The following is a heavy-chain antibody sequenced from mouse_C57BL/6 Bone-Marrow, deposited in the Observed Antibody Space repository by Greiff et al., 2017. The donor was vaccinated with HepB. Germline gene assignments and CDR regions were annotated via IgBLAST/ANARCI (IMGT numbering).Heavy chain of an antibody. J-gene: IGHJ3*01. Sequence: EVKLMESGDGLVKPGGSLTLSCAASGFTFSSYAMSWVRQTPVKRLEWVAYISSSDDYIYYADTVKGRYTISRDNARNTPYLQMSSLKSEDTAMYYCTREDWDEAYWGQGTLVTVSA. D-gene: IGHD4-1*01. CDR2: ISSSDDYI. CDR1: GFTFSSYA. V-gene: IGHV5-9-1*02. CDR3: TREDWDEAY.